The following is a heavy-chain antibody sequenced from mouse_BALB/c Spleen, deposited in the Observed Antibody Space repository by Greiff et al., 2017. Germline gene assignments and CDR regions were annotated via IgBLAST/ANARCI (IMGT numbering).Heavy chain of an antibody. D-gene: IGHD2-3*01. CDR2: IRNKANGYTT. CDR3: ARDPLYDGYYYYAMDY. Sequence: EVMLVESGGGLVQPGGSLRLSCATSGFTFTDYYMSWVRQPPGKALEWLGFIRNKANGYTTEYSASVKGRFTISRDNSQSILYLQMNTLRAEDSATYYCARDPLYDGYYYYAMDYWGQGTSVTVSS. CDR1: GFTFTDYY. V-gene: IGHV7-3*02. J-gene: IGHJ4*01.